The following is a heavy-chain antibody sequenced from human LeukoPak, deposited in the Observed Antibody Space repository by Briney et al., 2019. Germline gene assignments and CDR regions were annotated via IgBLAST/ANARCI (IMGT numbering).Heavy chain of an antibody. J-gene: IGHJ4*02. CDR1: GFTFDDYA. V-gene: IGHV3-9*03. D-gene: IGHD3-22*01. CDR3: AKDLYYYDSSGYHGPFDY. Sequence: GRSLRLSCAASGFTFDDYAMHWVRQAPGKGLEWVSGISWNSGSIGYADSVKGRFTISRDNSKNSLYLQMNSLRAEDMALYYCAKDLYYYDSSGYHGPFDYWGQGTLVTVSS. CDR2: ISWNSGSI.